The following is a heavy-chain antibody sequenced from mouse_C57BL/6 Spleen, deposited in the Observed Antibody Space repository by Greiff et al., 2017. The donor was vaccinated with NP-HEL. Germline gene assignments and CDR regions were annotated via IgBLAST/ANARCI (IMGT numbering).Heavy chain of an antibody. V-gene: IGHV1-9*01. Sequence: QVQLKESGAELMKPGASVKLSCKATGYTFTGYWIEWVKQRPGHGLEWIGEILPGSGSTNYNEKFKGKATFTADTSSNTAYMQLSSLTTEDSAIYYCARAFITTVVAPYYYAMDYWGQGTSVTVSS. CDR3: ARAFITTVVAPYYYAMDY. J-gene: IGHJ4*01. D-gene: IGHD1-1*01. CDR1: GYTFTGYW. CDR2: ILPGSGST.